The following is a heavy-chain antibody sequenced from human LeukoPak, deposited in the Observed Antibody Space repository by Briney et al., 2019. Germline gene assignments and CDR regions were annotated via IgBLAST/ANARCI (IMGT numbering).Heavy chain of an antibody. CDR3: ARLTPFMIEGPCGAFDI. D-gene: IGHD3-16*01. Sequence: ASVKVSCKASGYTFTGYYMHWVRQAPGQGLEWMGWINPNSGGTNYAQKFQGRVTMTRDTSISTAYMELSRLRSDDTAVYYCARLTPFMIEGPCGAFDIWGQGTMVTVSS. V-gene: IGHV1-2*02. J-gene: IGHJ3*02. CDR2: INPNSGGT. CDR1: GYTFTGYY.